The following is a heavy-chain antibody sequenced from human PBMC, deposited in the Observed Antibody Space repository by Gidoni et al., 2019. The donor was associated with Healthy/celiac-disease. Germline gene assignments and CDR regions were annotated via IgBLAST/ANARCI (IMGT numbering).Heavy chain of an antibody. CDR1: GYTFTRYY. J-gene: IGHJ3*02. D-gene: IGHD2-15*01. CDR2: INPSGGST. V-gene: IGHV1-46*03. CDR3: ARDRRYCSGGSCYSEAFDI. Sequence: QVQLVQSGAEVKKPGASVKVSCKASGYTFTRYYMHWVRQAPGQGLEWMGIINPSGGSTSYAQKFQGRVTMTRDTSTSTVYMELSSLRSEDTAVYYCARDRRYCSGGSCYSEAFDIWGQGTMVTVSS.